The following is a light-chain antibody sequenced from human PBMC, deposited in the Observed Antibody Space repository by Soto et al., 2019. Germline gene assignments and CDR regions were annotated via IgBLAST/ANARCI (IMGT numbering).Light chain of an antibody. V-gene: IGKV1-5*03. CDR2: KAS. CDR3: HQYDSYPRT. J-gene: IGKJ1*01. CDR1: QSISSW. Sequence: DIQMTQSPSTLSASVGDRVTITCRASQSISSWLAWYQQKPGKAPKLLIYKASSLESGVPSRFSGSGSGTEFTLTISSLQPDDFATYYCHQYDSYPRTFGQGTKVDI.